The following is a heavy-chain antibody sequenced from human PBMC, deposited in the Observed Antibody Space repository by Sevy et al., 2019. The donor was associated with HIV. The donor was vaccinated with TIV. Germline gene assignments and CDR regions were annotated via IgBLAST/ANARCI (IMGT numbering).Heavy chain of an antibody. J-gene: IGHJ4*02. Sequence: GGSLRLSCAASGFTFSSYAMHWVRQAPGKGLKWVAVISYDGSNKYYADSVKGRFTISRDKSKNTLYLQMNSLRAEDTAVYYCARAFPRYCSSTSCYDFDYWGQGTLVTVSS. D-gene: IGHD2-2*01. CDR2: ISYDGSNK. CDR3: ARAFPRYCSSTSCYDFDY. CDR1: GFTFSSYA. V-gene: IGHV3-30-3*01.